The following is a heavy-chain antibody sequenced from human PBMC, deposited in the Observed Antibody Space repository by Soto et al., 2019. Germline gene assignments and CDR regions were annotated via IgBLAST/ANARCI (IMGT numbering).Heavy chain of an antibody. CDR2: IWYDGSNK. CDR1: GFTFSSYG. J-gene: IGHJ5*02. D-gene: IGHD1-20*01. V-gene: IGHV3-33*01. CDR3: ARDRWLTGIDP. Sequence: QVQLVGSGGGVVQPGRSLRLSCAASGFTFSSYGMHWVRQAPGKGLEWVAVIWYDGSNKYYADSVKGRFTISRDNSKNTLYLQMNSLRAEDTAVYYCARDRWLTGIDPWGQGTLVTVSS.